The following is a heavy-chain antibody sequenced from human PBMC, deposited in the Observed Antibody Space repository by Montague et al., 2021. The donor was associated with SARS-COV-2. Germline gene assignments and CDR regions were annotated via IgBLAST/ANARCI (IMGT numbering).Heavy chain of an antibody. V-gene: IGHV4-34*01. D-gene: IGHD3-22*01. CDR2: IIHSGST. Sequence: SETLSLTCAVSGGSVSGYYWSWIRQPPGKGLEWIGEIIHSGSTNYNPSLKSRVTISVDTSKNQFSLKLTSVTAADTAVYYCARGPRVTMVVVVLTDRWFDPWGQGTLVTVSS. CDR1: GGSVSGYY. J-gene: IGHJ5*02. CDR3: ARGPRVTMVVVVLTDRWFDP.